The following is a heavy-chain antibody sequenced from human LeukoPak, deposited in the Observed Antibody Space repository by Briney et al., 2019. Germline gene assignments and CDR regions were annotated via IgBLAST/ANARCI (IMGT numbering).Heavy chain of an antibody. CDR3: AADQYSGYDSFGY. J-gene: IGHJ4*02. V-gene: IGHV1-58*01. D-gene: IGHD5-12*01. CDR1: GFTFTSSA. Sequence: SVTVSCTASGFTFTSSAVQWVRQPRGQGLEWIGWIVVGSGNTNYAQKFQERVTITRDMYTSTAYMELSSLRSEDTAVYYCAADQYSGYDSFGYWGQGTLVTVSS. CDR2: IVVGSGNT.